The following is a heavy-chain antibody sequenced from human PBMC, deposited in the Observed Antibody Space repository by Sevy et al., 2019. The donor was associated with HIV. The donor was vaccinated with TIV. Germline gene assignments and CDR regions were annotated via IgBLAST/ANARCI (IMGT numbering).Heavy chain of an antibody. Sequence: ASVKVSCKASGGTFSSYAISWVRQAPGQGLEWMGGIIPIFGTANYAQKFQGRVTITADESTSTAYMELSSLRSEDTAVYYCAEAAAGTRDYYYGMDVWAKGPRSPSP. CDR2: IIPIFGTA. D-gene: IGHD6-13*01. J-gene: IGHJ6*02. V-gene: IGHV1-69*13. CDR1: GGTFSSYA. CDR3: AEAAAGTRDYYYGMDV.